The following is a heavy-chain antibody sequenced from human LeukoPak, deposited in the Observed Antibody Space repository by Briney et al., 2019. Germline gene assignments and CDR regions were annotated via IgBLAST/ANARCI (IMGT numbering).Heavy chain of an antibody. J-gene: IGHJ3*02. Sequence: GGSLRLSCAASGFTSSSYAMTWVRQAPGKGLESVSTITDSGSSTYYADSVNGRFTISRDNSKNTLYLQMSSLRAEDTAVYYCAKDYFQLELLGFHAFDIWGQGTMVTVSS. CDR1: GFTSSSYA. D-gene: IGHD1-7*01. V-gene: IGHV3-23*01. CDR3: AKDYFQLELLGFHAFDI. CDR2: ITDSGSST.